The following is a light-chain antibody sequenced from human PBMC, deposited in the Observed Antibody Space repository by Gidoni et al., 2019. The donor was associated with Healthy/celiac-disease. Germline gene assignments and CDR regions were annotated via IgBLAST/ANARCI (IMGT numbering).Light chain of an antibody. CDR3: QQNYNTPLT. Sequence: DIQMTQSPSSLSASVGDRVTITCRASQNISNYLNWYQQKPGKAPKLLIYGASNLKTGVPSRFSGSGSGTDFTLTISSLQPEDIATYYCQQNYNTPLTFGGGTKVEIK. V-gene: IGKV1-33*01. CDR2: GAS. J-gene: IGKJ4*01. CDR1: QNISNY.